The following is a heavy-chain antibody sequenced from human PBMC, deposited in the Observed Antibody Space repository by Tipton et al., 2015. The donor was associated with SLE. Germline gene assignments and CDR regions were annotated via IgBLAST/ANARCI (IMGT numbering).Heavy chain of an antibody. CDR1: GYSISSGYY. Sequence: TLSLTCAVSGYSISSGYYWGWIRQSPGKGLEWIGSLHHSGNAYYNASLKSRVAISVDTSNNLFSLKLSSVTAADTAVYYCARGGEYDILLFDSWGQGTLVTVSS. V-gene: IGHV4-38-2*01. CDR2: LHHSGNA. CDR3: ARGGEYDILLFDS. J-gene: IGHJ4*02. D-gene: IGHD3-10*01.